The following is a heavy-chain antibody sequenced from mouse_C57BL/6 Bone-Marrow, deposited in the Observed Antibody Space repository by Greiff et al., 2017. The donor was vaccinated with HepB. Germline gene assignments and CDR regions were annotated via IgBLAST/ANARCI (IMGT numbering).Heavy chain of an antibody. J-gene: IGHJ4*01. CDR3: ARGGGTLSCYYAMDY. CDR2: INPNNGGT. Sequence: VQLQQSGPELVKPGASVKIPCKASGYTFTDYNMDWVKQSHGKSLEWIGDINPNNGGTIYNQKFKGKATLTVDKSSSTAYMELRSLTSEDTAVYYCARGGGTLSCYYAMDYSFQGTSVTVSS. CDR1: GYTFTDYN. D-gene: IGHD2-14*01. V-gene: IGHV1-18*01.